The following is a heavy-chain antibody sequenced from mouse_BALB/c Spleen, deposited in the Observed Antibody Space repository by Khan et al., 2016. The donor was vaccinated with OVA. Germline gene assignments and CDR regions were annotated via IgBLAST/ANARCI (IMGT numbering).Heavy chain of an antibody. CDR2: ISTGGHYT. Sequence: EVELVESGGDLVEPGGSLKLSSAASGFTFSTYGMSWVRQTPDKRLEWVATISTGGHYTYYPDSVRGRFTISRDNAKNTLYLQMTSLKSEDTAMFYCARLAYYYDSEGFAYWGQGTLVTVSA. J-gene: IGHJ3*01. CDR1: GFTFSTYG. CDR3: ARLAYYYDSEGFAY. D-gene: IGHD1-1*01. V-gene: IGHV5-6*01.